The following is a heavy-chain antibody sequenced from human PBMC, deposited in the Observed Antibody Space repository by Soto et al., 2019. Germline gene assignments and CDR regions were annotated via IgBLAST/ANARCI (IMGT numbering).Heavy chain of an antibody. CDR3: AKGDNLGPKTGYAFDP. CDR2: TYYRSRFFS. J-gene: IGHJ5*02. D-gene: IGHD5-12*01. CDR1: GDSVSSYSAA. Sequence: PSQTLSLTCAISGDSVSSYSAAWNWIRQSPSGGLEWLGRTYYRSRFFSDHAESVKSRIIINPDTSNNQFSLQLNSVTPEDTAVYFCAKGDNLGPKTGYAFDPWGQGIMVTVSS. V-gene: IGHV6-1*01.